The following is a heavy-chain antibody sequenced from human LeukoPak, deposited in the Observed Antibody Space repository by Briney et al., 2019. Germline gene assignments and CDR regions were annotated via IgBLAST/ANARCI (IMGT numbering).Heavy chain of an antibody. CDR1: GYTFTSYD. Sequence: ASVKVSCKASGYTFTSYDINWVRQATGQGLEWMGWMNPNSGNTGYAQKFQGRVTITADKSTSTAYMELSSLRSEDTAVYYCARVSMDTAMVTYCYYYYYMDVWGKGTTVTVSS. V-gene: IGHV1-8*01. CDR3: ARVSMDTAMVTYCYYYYYMDV. CDR2: MNPNSGNT. D-gene: IGHD5-18*01. J-gene: IGHJ6*03.